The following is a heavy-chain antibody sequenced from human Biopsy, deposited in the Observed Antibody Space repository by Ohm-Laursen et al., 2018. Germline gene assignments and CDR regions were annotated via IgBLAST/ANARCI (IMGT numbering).Heavy chain of an antibody. Sequence: SLRLSCAASGFTFSTYWMHWVRQAPGEGLVWVSSISASGNHIYYTDSVKGRFTVSRDNGKNSVYLQMNSLRVEDTAVYYCARDGEAKYCKHGVCPSDFWGQGTLVTVSS. D-gene: IGHD2-8*01. CDR3: ARDGEAKYCKHGVCPSDF. CDR2: ISASGNHI. CDR1: GFTFSTYW. J-gene: IGHJ4*02. V-gene: IGHV3-21*01.